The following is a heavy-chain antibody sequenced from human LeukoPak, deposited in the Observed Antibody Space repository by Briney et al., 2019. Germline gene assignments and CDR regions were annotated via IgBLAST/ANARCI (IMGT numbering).Heavy chain of an antibody. CDR1: GFTFSSYW. Sequence: GGSLRLSCAASGFTFSSYWMSWVRQAPGKGLEWVANIKQDGSEKYYVDSVKGRFTISRDNAKNSLYLQMNSLRVEDTALYYCAKEPNKYSGYDYFDYWGQGTLVTVSS. J-gene: IGHJ4*02. V-gene: IGHV3-7*03. CDR2: IKQDGSEK. CDR3: AKEPNKYSGYDYFDY. D-gene: IGHD5-12*01.